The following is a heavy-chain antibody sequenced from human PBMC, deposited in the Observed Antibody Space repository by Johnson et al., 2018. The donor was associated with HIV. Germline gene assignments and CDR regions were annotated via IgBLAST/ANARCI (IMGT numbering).Heavy chain of an antibody. V-gene: IGHV3-23*04. D-gene: IGHD3-16*02. Sequence: VQLVESGGGLVKPGGPLRLSCAASGFTFSSYAMHWVRQAPGKGLEWVSGISGSDFGPYYADSVRGRFTISRDNSKNTLYLQMNSLRVEDTAVYYCAKDPTPWGSYPLDAFDIWGQGTMVTVSS. CDR1: GFTFSSYA. CDR2: ISGSDFGP. CDR3: AKDPTPWGSYPLDAFDI. J-gene: IGHJ3*02.